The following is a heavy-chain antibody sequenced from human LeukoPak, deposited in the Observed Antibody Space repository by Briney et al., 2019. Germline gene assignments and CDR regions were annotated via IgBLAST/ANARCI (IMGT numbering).Heavy chain of an antibody. CDR3: ARALYYYDSSQRLQYFDY. D-gene: IGHD3-22*01. CDR2: INPNSGGT. J-gene: IGHJ4*02. V-gene: IGHV1-2*02. CDR1: GYTFTGYY. Sequence: ASVKVSCKASGYTFTGYYMHWVRQTPGQGREWMGWINPNSGGTNYAQKFQGRVTMTRDTSISTAYMELSRLRSDDTAVYYCARALYYYDSSQRLQYFDYWGQGTLVTVSS.